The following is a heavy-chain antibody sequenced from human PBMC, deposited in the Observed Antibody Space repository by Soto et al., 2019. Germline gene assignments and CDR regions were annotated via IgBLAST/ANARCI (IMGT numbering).Heavy chain of an antibody. CDR2: IYPGDSDT. J-gene: IGHJ4*02. D-gene: IGHD3-10*01. CDR3: AVRPTTMAPDS. V-gene: IGHV5-51*01. Sequence: PGESLKISCKGSGYSFTNYWIGWVRQMPGKGLEWMGIIYPGDSDTRYSPSFQGQVSISADKSINTAYLQWSSLKASDTAMYYCAVRPTTMAPDSWGQGTPVTVSS. CDR1: GYSFTNYW.